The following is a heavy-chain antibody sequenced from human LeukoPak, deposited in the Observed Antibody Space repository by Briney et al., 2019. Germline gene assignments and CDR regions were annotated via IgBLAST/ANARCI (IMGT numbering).Heavy chain of an antibody. Sequence: PGGSLRLSCAASGFTFSDYYMSWIRQAPGKGLDWVSYILSSGNTIYYADSVKGRFTISRDNAKNSVYLQMNSLRAEDTAVYYCARVSGIPARLYYFDYWGQGTLVTVSS. D-gene: IGHD6-6*01. CDR2: ILSSGNTI. CDR3: ARVSGIPARLYYFDY. V-gene: IGHV3-11*04. CDR1: GFTFSDYY. J-gene: IGHJ4*02.